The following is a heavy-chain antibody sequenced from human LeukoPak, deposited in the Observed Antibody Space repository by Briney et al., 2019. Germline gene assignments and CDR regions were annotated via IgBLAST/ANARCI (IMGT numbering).Heavy chain of an antibody. CDR1: GYPINNAYY. Sequence: SEALSLTCGVSGYPINNAYYWVWIRQPPGKGLEWIGSLYHPDSTYYNPSLKSRVTMSVDTSRNQFSLRLSFVTAADTAVYYCARQYDSYFYYYLDLWGTGTTVTVSS. V-gene: IGHV4-38-2*01. J-gene: IGHJ6*03. CDR3: ARQYDSYFYYYLDL. D-gene: IGHD2-2*01. CDR2: LYHPDST.